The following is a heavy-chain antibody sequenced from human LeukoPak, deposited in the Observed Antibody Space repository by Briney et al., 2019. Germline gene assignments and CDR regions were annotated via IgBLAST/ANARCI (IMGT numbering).Heavy chain of an antibody. D-gene: IGHD3-10*01. J-gene: IGHJ3*02. V-gene: IGHV3-23*01. CDR1: GFTFSSYT. Sequence: GGSLRLSCAASGFTFSSYTMNWVRQAPGKGLEWVSAIGGSGGSTYYADSVKGRFTISRDNAKNSLYLQMTSLRAEDTAVYYCARDIQGADDAFDIWGQGTMVTVSS. CDR3: ARDIQGADDAFDI. CDR2: IGGSGGST.